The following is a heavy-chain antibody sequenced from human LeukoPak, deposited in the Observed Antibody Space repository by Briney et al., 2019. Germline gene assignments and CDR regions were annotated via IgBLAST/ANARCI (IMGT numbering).Heavy chain of an antibody. Sequence: GASVKVSCKASGGTFSSYAISWVRQAPGQGLEWMGGIIPIFGTANYAQKFQGRVTITTDESTSTAYMELSSLRSEDTAVYYCAKAGQGAAALPGHNVFNIWGQG. CDR3: AKAGQGAAALPGHNVFNI. J-gene: IGHJ3*02. CDR1: GGTFSSYA. V-gene: IGHV1-69*05. D-gene: IGHD6-13*01. CDR2: IIPIFGTA.